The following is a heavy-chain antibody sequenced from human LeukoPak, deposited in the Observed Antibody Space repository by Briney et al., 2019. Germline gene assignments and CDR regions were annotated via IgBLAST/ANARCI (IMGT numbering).Heavy chain of an antibody. CDR2: INPNSGGT. V-gene: IGHV1-2*02. J-gene: IGHJ5*02. CDR3: AREGSSGYYWFDP. Sequence: ASVKVSCKASGYTFTGYYMHWVRQAPGXXXEWMGWINPNSGGTNYAQKFQGRVTMTRDTSISTAYMELSRLRSDDTAVYYCAREGSSGYYWFDPWGQGTLVTVSS. D-gene: IGHD3-22*01. CDR1: GYTFTGYY.